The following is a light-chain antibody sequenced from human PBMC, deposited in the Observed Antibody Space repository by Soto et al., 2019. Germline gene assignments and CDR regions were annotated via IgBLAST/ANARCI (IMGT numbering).Light chain of an antibody. CDR2: LTS. Sequence: IVMTQSPATLSVSPGERATLSCRASQSAHNNFAWYQQKPGQAPRLLIYLTSTKSTGVPARFSGNGSGTDFTLTISSLQSEDFSYSYCQQYYWCPLTLGGGTKVEIK. V-gene: IGKV3-15*01. CDR3: QQYYWCPLT. CDR1: QSAHNN. J-gene: IGKJ4*01.